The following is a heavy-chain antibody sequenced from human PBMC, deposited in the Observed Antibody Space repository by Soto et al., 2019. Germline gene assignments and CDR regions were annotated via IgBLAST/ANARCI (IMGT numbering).Heavy chain of an antibody. J-gene: IGHJ4*02. Sequence: EVQLVESGGGLVQPGGSLRLSCAASGFTFSTYWMSWVRQAPGKGLEWVANIKQDGSKRDYVDSVKGRFTISRDNAKNSLYLQMNSLRAEDTAVYYCARDSDEGATGDHWGQGTLVTVSS. V-gene: IGHV3-7*03. D-gene: IGHD1-26*01. CDR2: IKQDGSKR. CDR1: GFTFSTYW. CDR3: ARDSDEGATGDH.